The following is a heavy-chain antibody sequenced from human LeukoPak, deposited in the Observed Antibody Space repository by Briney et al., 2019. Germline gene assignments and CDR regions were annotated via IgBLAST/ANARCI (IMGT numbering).Heavy chain of an antibody. V-gene: IGHV4-4*07. Sequence: PSETLSLTCTVSSGSISSYYWSWIRQPAGKGLEWIGCIYTSGSTNYNPSLKSRVTMSVDTSKNQFSLKLSSVTAADTAVYYCARGTYYYDSSGYHLDYWGQGTLVTVSS. D-gene: IGHD3-22*01. CDR1: SGSISSYY. J-gene: IGHJ4*02. CDR3: ARGTYYYDSSGYHLDY. CDR2: IYTSGST.